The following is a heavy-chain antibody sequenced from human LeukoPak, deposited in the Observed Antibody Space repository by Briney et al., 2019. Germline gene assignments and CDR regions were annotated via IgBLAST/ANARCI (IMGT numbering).Heavy chain of an antibody. D-gene: IGHD6-6*01. CDR1: GFTFSSYG. J-gene: IGHJ4*02. V-gene: IGHV3-30*18. Sequence: PGRSLRLSCAASGFTFSSYGMHWVRQAAGKGLEWVAVISYDGSNKYYADSVKGRFTISRDNSKNTLYLQMNSLRAEDTAVYYCAKDGQNIAARRGPLDYWGQGTLVTVSS. CDR3: AKDGQNIAARRGPLDY. CDR2: ISYDGSNK.